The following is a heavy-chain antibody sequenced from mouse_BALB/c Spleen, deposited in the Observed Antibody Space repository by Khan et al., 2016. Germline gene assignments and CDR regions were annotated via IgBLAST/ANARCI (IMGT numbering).Heavy chain of an antibody. V-gene: IGHV1S81*02. D-gene: IGHD2-2*01. J-gene: IGHJ4*01. Sequence: QVQLQQSGAELVKPGASVKLSCKASGYTFTSYWMHWVKQRPGQGLEWIGEINPSNGRTNYNEKFKSKATLTADKSSSTAYMQLSSLTSEDSAVYYCARACGYPYYAVDYWGQGTSVSVSS. CDR3: ARACGYPYYAVDY. CDR1: GYTFTSYW. CDR2: INPSNGRT.